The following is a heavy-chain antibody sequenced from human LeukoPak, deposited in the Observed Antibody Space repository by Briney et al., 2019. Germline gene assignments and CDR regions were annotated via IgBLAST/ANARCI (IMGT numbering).Heavy chain of an antibody. J-gene: IGHJ4*02. CDR1: GGTFSSYA. Sequence: SVKVSCKASGGTFSSYAISWVRQAPGQGLEWMGGIIPIFGTANYAQKFQGRVTITADESTSTAYMELSSLRSEDTAVYYCARNPIELRGYSYGYFDYWGQGTLVTVSS. CDR2: IIPIFGTA. CDR3: ARNPIELRGYSYGYFDY. V-gene: IGHV1-69*13. D-gene: IGHD5-18*01.